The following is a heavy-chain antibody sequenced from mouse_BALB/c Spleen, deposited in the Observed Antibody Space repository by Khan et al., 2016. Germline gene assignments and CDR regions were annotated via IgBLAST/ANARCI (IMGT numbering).Heavy chain of an antibody. D-gene: IGHD2-12*01. CDR2: ISYSGST. J-gene: IGHJ2*01. CDR3: AGRYDC. V-gene: IGHV3-2*02. Sequence: EVQLQESGPGLVKPSQSLSLTCTVTGYSITSDYAWNWIRQFPGNKLEWLGYISYSGSTSYNPSLKSRISITRDTSKNQFFLPLNSVTTEVKATXYCAGRYDCWGQGTTLTVSS. CDR1: GYSITSDYA.